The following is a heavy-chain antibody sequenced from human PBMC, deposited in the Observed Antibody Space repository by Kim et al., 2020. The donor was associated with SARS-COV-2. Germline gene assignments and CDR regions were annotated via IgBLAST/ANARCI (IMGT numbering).Heavy chain of an antibody. CDR1: GFTFSSYE. CDR2: ISSSGSTI. CDR3: ARGLGECSGGSCYSGLGDTYYYYGMDV. J-gene: IGHJ6*02. D-gene: IGHD2-15*01. V-gene: IGHV3-48*03. Sequence: GGSLRLSCAASGFTFSSYEMNWVRQAPGKGLEWVSYISSSGSTIYYADSVKGRFTISRDNAKNSLYLQMNSLRAEDTAVYYCARGLGECSGGSCYSGLGDTYYYYGMDVWGQGTPVTVSS.